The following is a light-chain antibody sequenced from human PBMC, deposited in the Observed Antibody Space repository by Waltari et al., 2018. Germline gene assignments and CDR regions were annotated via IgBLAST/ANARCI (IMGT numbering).Light chain of an antibody. V-gene: IGLV2-14*03. CDR1: SNVVGVYDY. Sequence: QSALTQPASVSGSPGQSITITCTGSSNVVGVYDYVSWYQVNVGKPPRPVIYDASRRPSGVSDRFSGSQSGNTAALTISGLRAEDEADYYCCSYTANAWVFGGGTKLTVL. CDR2: DAS. J-gene: IGLJ3*02. CDR3: CSYTANAWV.